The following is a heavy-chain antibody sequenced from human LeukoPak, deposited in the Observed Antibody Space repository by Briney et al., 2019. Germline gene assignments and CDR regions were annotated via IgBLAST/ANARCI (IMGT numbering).Heavy chain of an antibody. J-gene: IGHJ6*03. CDR2: IYYSGST. V-gene: IGHV4-39*07. CDR3: ARDIFSGVDYYYYMDV. D-gene: IGHD2-8*01. CDR1: GGSISSSSYY. Sequence: SETLSLTCTVSGGSISSSSYYWGWLRQPPGKGLEWIGSIYYSGSTYYNPSLKSRVTISVDTSKNQFSLKLSSVTAADTAVYYCARDIFSGVDYYYYMDVWGKGTTVTVSS.